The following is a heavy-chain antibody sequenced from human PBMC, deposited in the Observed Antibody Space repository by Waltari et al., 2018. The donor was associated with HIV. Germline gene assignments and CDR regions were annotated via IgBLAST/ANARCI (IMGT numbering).Heavy chain of an antibody. CDR2: IFYNGST. CDR3: ARTPRGEQWLAY. J-gene: IGHJ4*02. D-gene: IGHD6-19*01. V-gene: IGHV4-39*01. CDR1: GCSVCVLHFL. Sequence: QLQLQESGPGLVKPSETLSLTCVVPGCSVCVLHFLWGWFRQPLGKGPEWIGSIFYNGSTYYNPSLKTQVTISMDAPKEKFSLRLNSVIVADTGVYYCARTPRGEQWLAYWCQGTQVTVSS.